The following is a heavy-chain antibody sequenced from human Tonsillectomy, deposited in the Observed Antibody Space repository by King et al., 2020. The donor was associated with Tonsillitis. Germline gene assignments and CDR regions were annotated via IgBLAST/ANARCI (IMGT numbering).Heavy chain of an antibody. J-gene: IGHJ6*02. Sequence: QLVQSGAEVKKPGESLKISCKGSGYSFTSYWIGWVRQMPGKGLEWMGIIYPGDSDTRYSPSFQGQVTISADKSISTAYLQWSSLKASDTAMYYCARLRIAAAGKAWWGVKNYYYYYGMDVWGQGTTVTVSS. CDR1: GYSFTSYW. CDR2: IYPGDSDT. V-gene: IGHV5-51*01. D-gene: IGHD6-13*01. CDR3: ARLRIAAAGKAWWGVKNYYYYYGMDV.